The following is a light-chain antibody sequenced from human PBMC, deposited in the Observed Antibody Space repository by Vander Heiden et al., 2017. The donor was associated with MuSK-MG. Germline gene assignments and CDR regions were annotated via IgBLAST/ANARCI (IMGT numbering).Light chain of an antibody. J-gene: IGKJ1*01. CDR1: QRVLYSANNKNY. CDR2: WAS. V-gene: IGKV4-1*01. Sequence: DIVMTQSPDSLAVSLGERATINCKSSQRVLYSANNKNYLSWYQQKPGQPPKLLIYWASTRESGVPDRFSGSGSGTDFTLTISSLQAEDVAVYYSQQWYSVPWTFGPGTKVEI. CDR3: QQWYSVPWT.